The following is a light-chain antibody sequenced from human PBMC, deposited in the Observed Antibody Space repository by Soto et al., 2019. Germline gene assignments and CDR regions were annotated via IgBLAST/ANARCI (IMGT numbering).Light chain of an antibody. Sequence: EIVLTQSPGTLSLSPGERATLSCRASENVRSSSLAWYQQKPGQAPRLLIYGAFYRATGIPDRFSGSGSGTDFNLTISRLEPEDFAVYYCQQYGSSLPYTFGQGTRLEIK. J-gene: IGKJ2*01. CDR3: QQYGSSLPYT. V-gene: IGKV3-20*01. CDR2: GAF. CDR1: ENVRSSS.